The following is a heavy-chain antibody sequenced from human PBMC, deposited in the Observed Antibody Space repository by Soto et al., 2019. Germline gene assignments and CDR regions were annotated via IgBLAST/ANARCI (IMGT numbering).Heavy chain of an antibody. CDR1: GYSISSGYY. CDR3: ARGALSPYYYDTSGDQSAFDI. Sequence: LSLTCAVSGYSISSGYYWGWIRQPPGKGLEWIGSIYHSGSTYYNPSLKSRVTISVDTSKNQFSLKLSSVTAADTAVYYCARGALSPYYYDTSGDQSAFDIWGQGTMDTVS. V-gene: IGHV4-38-2*01. J-gene: IGHJ3*02. D-gene: IGHD3-22*01. CDR2: IYHSGST.